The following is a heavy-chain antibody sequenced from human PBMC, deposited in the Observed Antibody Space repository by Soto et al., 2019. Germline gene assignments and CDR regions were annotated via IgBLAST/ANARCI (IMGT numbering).Heavy chain of an antibody. CDR1: GYSFTSYW. D-gene: IGHD6-6*01. Sequence: GESLKISCKGSGYSFTSYWIGWVRQMPGKGLEWMGIIYPGDSDTRYSPSFQGQVTISADKSISTAYLQWTSLKASDTAIYYCSKFKYSTSVRYLQHWGQGTPVTVSS. J-gene: IGHJ1*01. V-gene: IGHV5-51*01. CDR2: IYPGDSDT. CDR3: SKFKYSTSVRYLQH.